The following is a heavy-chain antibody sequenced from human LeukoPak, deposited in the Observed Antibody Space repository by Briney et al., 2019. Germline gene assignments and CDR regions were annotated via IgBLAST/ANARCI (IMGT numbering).Heavy chain of an antibody. CDR3: ARETTNWFDP. CDR2: IYYSGST. D-gene: IGHD1-1*01. Sequence: TSETLSLTCNVSGGSISNDYWSWIRQPPGKGLEWIGYIYYSGSTNYNPSLKSRVTISIDTSENQFSLKLSSVTAADTAVYYCARETTNWFDPWGQGTLVTVSS. J-gene: IGHJ5*02. CDR1: GGSISNDY. V-gene: IGHV4-59*01.